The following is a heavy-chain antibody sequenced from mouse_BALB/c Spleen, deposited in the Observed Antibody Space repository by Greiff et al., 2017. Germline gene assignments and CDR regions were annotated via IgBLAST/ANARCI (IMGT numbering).Heavy chain of an antibody. CDR2: ISSGGSYT. CDR3: TRRDAHGYGYFDV. Sequence: EVKLMESGGGLVKPGGSLKLSCAASGFTFSSYTMSWVRQTPEKRLEWVATISSGGSYTYYPDSVKGRFTISRDNAKNTLYLQMSSLKSEDTAMYYCTRRDAHGYGYFDVWGAGTTVTVSS. J-gene: IGHJ1*01. D-gene: IGHD1-1*02. CDR1: GFTFSSYT. V-gene: IGHV5-6-4*01.